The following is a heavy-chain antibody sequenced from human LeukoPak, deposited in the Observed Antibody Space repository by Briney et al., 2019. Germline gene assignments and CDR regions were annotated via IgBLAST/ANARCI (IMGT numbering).Heavy chain of an antibody. J-gene: IGHJ4*02. CDR1: GYTFTSYG. D-gene: IGHD3-3*01. V-gene: IGHV1-18*01. CDR2: ISAYNGNT. CDR3: ARTLKGDFWSGYDNFDY. Sequence: ASVKVSCKASGYTFTSYGISWVRQAPGQGLEWMGWISAYNGNTNYAQKLQGRVTMTTDTSTSTAYMELRSLRSDDTAGYYCARTLKGDFWSGYDNFDYWGQGTLVTVSS.